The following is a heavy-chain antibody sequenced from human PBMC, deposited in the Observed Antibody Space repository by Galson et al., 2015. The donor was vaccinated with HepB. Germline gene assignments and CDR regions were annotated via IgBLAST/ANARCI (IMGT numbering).Heavy chain of an antibody. D-gene: IGHD3-16*01. CDR2: ITTSGSTI. V-gene: IGHV3-48*03. J-gene: IGHJ4*02. Sequence: SPRLPCAASGFTFIASAMSWVRLAPGKGLEWISYITTSGSTIYYADSVKGRFTVSRDNAKNSLYLQMTSLKVEDTAVYYCARDKGRRLWRDVGYIDYWGQGVLVTVSS. CDR3: ARDKGRRLWRDVGYIDY. CDR1: GFTFIASA.